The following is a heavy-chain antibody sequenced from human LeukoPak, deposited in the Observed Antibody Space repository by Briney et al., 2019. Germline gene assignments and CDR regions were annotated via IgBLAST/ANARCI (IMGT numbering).Heavy chain of an antibody. V-gene: IGHV4-34*01. D-gene: IGHD3-22*01. J-gene: IGHJ4*02. CDR2: INHGGST. CDR3: ARAYDSSGYYFFY. CDR1: GGSFSGYY. Sequence: SETLSLTCAVYGGSFSGYYWSWIRQPPGKGLEWIGEINHGGSTNYNPSLKSRITISVDTSKNQFSLKLSSVTAADTAVYYCARAYDSSGYYFFYWGQGTLVTVSS.